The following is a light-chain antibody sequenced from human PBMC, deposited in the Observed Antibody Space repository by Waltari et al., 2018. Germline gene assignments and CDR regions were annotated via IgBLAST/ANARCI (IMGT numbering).Light chain of an antibody. J-gene: IGLJ2*01. V-gene: IGLV3-1*01. CDR3: QAWDSSTADVV. CDR1: HLGAKY. CDR2: QDN. Sequence: SYELTQQPSVSVSPGQTARLTCTGGHLGAKYASWYRQKPGQCPVLVIYQDNKRPSGIPERFSGSNSGNTATLTISGTQGMDEADYYCQAWDSSTADVVFGGGTKLTVL.